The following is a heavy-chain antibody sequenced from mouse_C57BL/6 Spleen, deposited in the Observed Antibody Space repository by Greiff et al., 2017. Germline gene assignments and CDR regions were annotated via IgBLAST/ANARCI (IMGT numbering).Heavy chain of an antibody. Sequence: VKLMESDAELVKPGASVKISCKVSGYTFTDHTIHWMKQRPEQGLEWIGYIYPRDGSTKYNEKFKGKATLTADKSSSTAYMQLNSLTSEDSAVYFCARAYDYDGWYFDVWGTGTTVTVSS. J-gene: IGHJ1*03. V-gene: IGHV1-78*01. D-gene: IGHD2-4*01. CDR3: ARAYDYDGWYFDV. CDR1: GYTFTDHT. CDR2: IYPRDGST.